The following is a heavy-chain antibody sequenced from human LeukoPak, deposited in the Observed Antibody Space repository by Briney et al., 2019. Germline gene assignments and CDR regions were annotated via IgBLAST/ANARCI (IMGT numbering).Heavy chain of an antibody. D-gene: IGHD3-3*01. V-gene: IGHV4-30-4*08. J-gene: IGHJ6*03. CDR2: IYYSGST. CDR1: GGSISSGDYY. Sequence: SETLSLTCTVSGGSISSGDYYWSWIRQPPGKGLEWIGYIYYSGSTYYNPSLKSRVTISVDTSKNQFSLKLSSVTAADTAVYYCARAIFRVVRYYYYMDVWGKGTTVTVSS. CDR3: ARAIFRVVRYYYYMDV.